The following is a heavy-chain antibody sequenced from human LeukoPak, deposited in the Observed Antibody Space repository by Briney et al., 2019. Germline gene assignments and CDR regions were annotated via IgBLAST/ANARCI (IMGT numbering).Heavy chain of an antibody. CDR1: GYTFTSYG. Sequence: ASVKVSCKASGYTFTSYGISWVRQAPGQGLEWMGWISAYNGNTNYAQKLQGRVTMTTDTSTSTAYMELRSLRSDDTAVYYCARDLAVDYDSSGYSPGAFDVWGQGTMVTVSS. CDR2: ISAYNGNT. D-gene: IGHD3-22*01. CDR3: ARDLAVDYDSSGYSPGAFDV. J-gene: IGHJ3*01. V-gene: IGHV1-18*01.